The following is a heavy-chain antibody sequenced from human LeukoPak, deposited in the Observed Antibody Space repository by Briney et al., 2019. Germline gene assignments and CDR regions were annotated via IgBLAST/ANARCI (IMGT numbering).Heavy chain of an antibody. D-gene: IGHD6-13*01. J-gene: IGHJ5*02. CDR2: IRYDGSNK. V-gene: IGHV3-30*02. CDR3: ARVSLTRPTDVYRIAARIPPIGCWFDP. CDR1: GFTFSSYG. Sequence: GGSLRLSCAASGFTFSSYGMHWVRQAPGKGLEWVAFIRYDGSNKYYADSVKGRFTISRDNSKNTLYLQMNSLRAEDTAVYYCARVSLTRPTDVYRIAARIPPIGCWFDPWGQGTLVTVSS.